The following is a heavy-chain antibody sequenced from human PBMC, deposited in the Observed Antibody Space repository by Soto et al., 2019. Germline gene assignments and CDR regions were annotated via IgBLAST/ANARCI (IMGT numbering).Heavy chain of an antibody. V-gene: IGHV5-51*01. CDR1: GYSFTSYW. D-gene: IGHD2-21*01. CDR2: IYPGDSDT. Sequence: PGESLRLSCQGSGYSFTSYWIGWVRQMPGKGREWMGIIYPGDSDTRYSPSFQGQVTISADKSISTAYLQWSSLKASDTAMYYCARHPTSKAYYYYYYGMDVWGQGTTVTVSS. CDR3: ARHPTSKAYYYYYYGMDV. J-gene: IGHJ6*02.